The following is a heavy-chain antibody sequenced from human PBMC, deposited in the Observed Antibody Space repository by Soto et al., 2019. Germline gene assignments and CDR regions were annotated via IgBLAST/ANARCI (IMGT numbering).Heavy chain of an antibody. CDR1: GGSISSGGYY. Sequence: SETLSLTCTVSGGSISSGGYYWSWIRQHPGKGLEWIGYIYYSGSTYYNPSLKSRVTISVDTSKNQFSLKLSSVTAADTAVYYCASSRRGVIPRIYFDYWGQGTLVTVSS. CDR2: IYYSGST. J-gene: IGHJ4*02. CDR3: ASSRRGVIPRIYFDY. D-gene: IGHD3-10*01. V-gene: IGHV4-31*03.